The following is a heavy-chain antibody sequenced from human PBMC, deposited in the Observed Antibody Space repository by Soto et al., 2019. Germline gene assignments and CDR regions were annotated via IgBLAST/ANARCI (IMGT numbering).Heavy chain of an antibody. V-gene: IGHV4-39*01. CDR3: ARVSKVVAATGSGYYYYYMDV. CDR1: GGSISSSSYY. CDR2: IYYSGST. D-gene: IGHD2-15*01. J-gene: IGHJ6*03. Sequence: SETLSLTCTVSGGSISSSSYYWGWIRQPPGKGLEWFGSIYYSGSTYYNPSLKSRVTISVDTSKNQFSLKLSSVTAADTAVYYCARVSKVVAATGSGYYYYYMDVWGKGTTVTVSS.